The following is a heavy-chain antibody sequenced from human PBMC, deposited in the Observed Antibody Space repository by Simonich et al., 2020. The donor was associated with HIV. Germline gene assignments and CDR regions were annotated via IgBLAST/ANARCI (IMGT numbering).Heavy chain of an antibody. V-gene: IGHV3-23*01. J-gene: IGHJ4*02. D-gene: IGHD3-3*01. CDR1: GFTFSSYA. CDR2: IRGRGGST. CDR3: AKDRYYNFWSGYYDY. Sequence: EVQLLESGGGLVQPGGSLRLSCAASGFTFSSYAMSWVRQAPGRGLEWCSAIRGRGGSTYYADSVKGRFTISRDNSKNTLYLQMNSLRAEDTAVYYCAKDRYYNFWSGYYDYWGQGTLVTVSS.